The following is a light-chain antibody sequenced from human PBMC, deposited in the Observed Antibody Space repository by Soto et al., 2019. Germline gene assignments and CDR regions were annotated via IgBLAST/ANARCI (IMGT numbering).Light chain of an antibody. CDR1: QDIRTE. CDR2: ATS. V-gene: IGKV1-6*01. Sequence: AIQMTQSPSPLSSSVGDRVTITCRASQDIRTELGWYQQKPGKAPKLLIYATSSLQGGVPSRFSGSGSGTDFTLTISSLQPEDFATYYCLQDYSYPRTFGQGTKVEIK. CDR3: LQDYSYPRT. J-gene: IGKJ1*01.